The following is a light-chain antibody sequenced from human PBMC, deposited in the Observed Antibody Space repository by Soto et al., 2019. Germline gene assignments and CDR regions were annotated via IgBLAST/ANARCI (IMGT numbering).Light chain of an antibody. J-gene: IGKJ1*01. V-gene: IGKV3-15*01. CDR2: DGS. CDR3: QQYHNWPSWT. CDR1: QSVNSSY. Sequence: EIVLTHSPATLSSFPCDRVTLSCRASQSVNSSYLAWYQQKPGQAPRLLIYDGSTRAAGVPARFSGSGSGTEFTLTISSLQSEDFAVYHCQQYHNWPSWTFGQGTKVDIK.